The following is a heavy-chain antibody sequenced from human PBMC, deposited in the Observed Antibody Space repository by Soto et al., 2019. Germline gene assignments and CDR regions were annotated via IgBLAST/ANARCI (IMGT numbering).Heavy chain of an antibody. J-gene: IGHJ5*02. CDR3: AKGNNWNYAFDP. CDR2: INTNNGNT. D-gene: IGHD1-7*01. V-gene: IGHV1-18*01. CDR1: GYTFSSSG. Sequence: ASVKVSCKASGYTFSSSGISWLRQAPGQGLEWMGWINTNNGNTHFAQKFQGRVTMTSDTSTSTAYMELKSLTSDDTAVYYCAKGNNWNYAFDPWGQGIQVTLTS.